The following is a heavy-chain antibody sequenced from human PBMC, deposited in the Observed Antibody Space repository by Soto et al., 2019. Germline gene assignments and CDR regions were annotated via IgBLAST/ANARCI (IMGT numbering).Heavy chain of an antibody. Sequence: PGGSLRLSCAASGFTFSRFWMTWVRQAPGKGLEWVANINPDGSEKYSVDSVKGRFTIYRDNVKNSLYLQMNNLRAEDTAVYFCARGYTSSPLFEDYFDYWGQGALVTVS. D-gene: IGHD6-13*01. V-gene: IGHV3-7*04. CDR3: ARGYTSSPLFEDYFDY. J-gene: IGHJ4*02. CDR1: GFTFSRFW. CDR2: INPDGSEK.